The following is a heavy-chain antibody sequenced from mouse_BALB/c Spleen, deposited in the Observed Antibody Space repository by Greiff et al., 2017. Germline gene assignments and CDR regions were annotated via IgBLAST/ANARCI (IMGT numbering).Heavy chain of an antibody. CDR2: IDPFNGGT. J-gene: IGHJ4*01. V-gene: IGHV1-28*01. Sequence: EVQLQQSGPELMKPGASVKIPCKASGYSFTSYYMHWVKQSHGKSLEWIGYIDPFNGGTSYNQKFKGKATLTVDKSSSTAYMHLSSLTSEDSAVYYCARSYDYGEGKLAMDYWGQGTSVTVSS. D-gene: IGHD2-4*01. CDR1: GYSFTSYY. CDR3: ARSYDYGEGKLAMDY.